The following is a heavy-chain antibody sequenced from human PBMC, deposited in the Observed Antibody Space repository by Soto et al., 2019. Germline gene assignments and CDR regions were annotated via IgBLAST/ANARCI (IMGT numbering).Heavy chain of an antibody. V-gene: IGHV1-8*01. CDR1: GYTFTSYD. D-gene: IGHD3-9*01. CDR3: ARAPYYDILSGYYRDNWFDP. J-gene: IGHJ5*02. CDR2: MNPNSGNT. Sequence: ASVKVSCKASGYTFTSYDINWVRQATGQGLEWMGWMNPNSGNTGYAQKFQGRVTMTRNTSISTAYMELSSLRSEDTAVYYCARAPYYDILSGYYRDNWFDPWVQGTLVTVSS.